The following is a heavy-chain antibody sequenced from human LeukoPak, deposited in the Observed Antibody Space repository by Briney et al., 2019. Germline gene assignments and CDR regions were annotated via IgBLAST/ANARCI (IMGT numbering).Heavy chain of an antibody. V-gene: IGHV4-34*01. J-gene: IGHJ4*02. CDR3: ARGHAPVDY. CDR2: INHSGST. CDR1: GGSFSGYY. Sequence: PSETLSLTCAVYGGSFSGYYWSWIRQPPGKGLEWIGEINHSGSTNYNPSLKSRVTISVDTSKNQFSLKLSSVTAADTAVYYCARGHAPVDYWGQGTLVTVSS.